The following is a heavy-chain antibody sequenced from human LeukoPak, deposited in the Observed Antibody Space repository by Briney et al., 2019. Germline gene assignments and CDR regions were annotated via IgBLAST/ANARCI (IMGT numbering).Heavy chain of an antibody. Sequence: GGSLRFSCAASGFSFTSYVMSWVRQAPGEGLEWVSSISASGGSTDYADSVKGRFTISRDNSKNTLYLQMNSLRAEETAVYYCAKVHQEAGTFNWFDPWGQGTLVTVSS. CDR2: ISASGGST. D-gene: IGHD6-13*01. J-gene: IGHJ5*02. CDR3: AKVHQEAGTFNWFDP. CDR1: GFSFTSYV. V-gene: IGHV3-23*01.